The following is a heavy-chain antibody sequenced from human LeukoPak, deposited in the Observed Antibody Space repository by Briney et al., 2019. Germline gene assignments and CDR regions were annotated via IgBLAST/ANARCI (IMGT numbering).Heavy chain of an antibody. CDR1: GYTFTSYA. J-gene: IGHJ6*02. V-gene: IGHV1-3*01. CDR2: INAGNGNT. D-gene: IGHD5-18*01. Sequence: ASVKVSCKASGYTFTSYAMHWVRQAPGQRLEWMGWINAGNGNTKYSQKFQGRVTITRDTSASTAYMELSSLRSEDTAVYYCAVGYGRKDYYYGMDVWGQGTTVTVSS. CDR3: AVGYGRKDYYYGMDV.